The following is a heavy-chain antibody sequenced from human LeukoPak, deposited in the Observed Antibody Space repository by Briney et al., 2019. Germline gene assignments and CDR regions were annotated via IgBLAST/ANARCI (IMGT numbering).Heavy chain of an antibody. J-gene: IGHJ4*02. V-gene: IGHV1-69*13. CDR1: GGTFSSYA. Sequence: ASVKVSCKASGGTFSSYAISWVRQAPGQGLEWMGGIIPIFGTANYAQKFQGRVTITADESTSTAYMGLSSLRSEDTAVYYCAGSGGSGSYYHGDYWGQGTLVTVSS. CDR2: IIPIFGTA. D-gene: IGHD1-26*01. CDR3: AGSGGSGSYYHGDY.